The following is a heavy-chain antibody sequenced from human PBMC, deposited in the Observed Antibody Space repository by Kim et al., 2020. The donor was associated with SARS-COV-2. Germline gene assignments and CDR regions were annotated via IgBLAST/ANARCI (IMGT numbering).Heavy chain of an antibody. V-gene: IGHV4-34*01. CDR1: GGSFSGYY. J-gene: IGHJ4*02. Sequence: SETLSLTCAVYGGSFSGYYWSWIRQPPGKGLEWIGEINHSGSTNYNPSLKSRVTISVDTSKNQFSLKLSSVTTADTAVYYCARGRRRTDYGDYARRVDYFDYWGQGTLVTVSS. D-gene: IGHD4-17*01. CDR2: INHSGST. CDR3: ARGRRRTDYGDYARRVDYFDY.